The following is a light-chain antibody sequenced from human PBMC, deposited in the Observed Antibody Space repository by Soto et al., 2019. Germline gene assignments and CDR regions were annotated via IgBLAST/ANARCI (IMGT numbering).Light chain of an antibody. CDR2: DAS. Sequence: EIVLTQSPATLSLSPGERATLSCRASQSVSSYLAWYQQKPGQAPRLLIYDASNRATGIPARFSGSGSGKDLPLTISSLEPEDFAFYYCQQRSHWPPTFGGGTKVEIK. CDR3: QQRSHWPPT. CDR1: QSVSSY. J-gene: IGKJ4*01. V-gene: IGKV3-11*01.